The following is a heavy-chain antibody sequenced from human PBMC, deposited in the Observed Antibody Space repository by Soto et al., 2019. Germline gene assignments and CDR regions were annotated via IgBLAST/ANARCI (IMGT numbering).Heavy chain of an antibody. CDR3: ARQRSGYDEEINCFDY. Sequence: GESLKISCKGSGYSFTSYWIGWVRQMPGKGLEWMGIIYPGDSDTRYSPSFQGQVTISADKSISTAYLQWSSLKASDTAMYYCARQRSGYDEEINCFDYWGQGTLVTVSS. CDR2: IYPGDSDT. V-gene: IGHV5-51*01. CDR1: GYSFTSYW. D-gene: IGHD5-12*01. J-gene: IGHJ4*02.